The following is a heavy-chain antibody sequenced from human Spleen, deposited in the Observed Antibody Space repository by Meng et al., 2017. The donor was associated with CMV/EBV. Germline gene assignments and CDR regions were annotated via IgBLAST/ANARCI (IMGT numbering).Heavy chain of an antibody. Sequence: GGSLRLSCAASGFTFSTFGMHWVRQAPGKGLEWVAFTRYDGSNKYYADSVKGRFTISRDNSKNTLYLQMNSLRAEDTAVYYCAKDGGGLITIFGGAKYGMDVWGQGTTVTVSS. J-gene: IGHJ6*02. CDR3: AKDGGGLITIFGGAKYGMDV. V-gene: IGHV3-30*02. D-gene: IGHD3-3*01. CDR2: TRYDGSNK. CDR1: GFTFSTFG.